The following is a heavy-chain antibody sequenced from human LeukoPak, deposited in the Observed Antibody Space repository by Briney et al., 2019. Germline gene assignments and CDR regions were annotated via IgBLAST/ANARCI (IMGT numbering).Heavy chain of an antibody. CDR3: ARDAHLSRLLDY. Sequence: GGSLRLSSAASGFTFSSHWMYWVRQAPGKGLEWVSRMNTDGSVTSYADSVKGRFTISRDNAKNTLYLQMNSLRTEDTAVYFCARDAHLSRLLDYWGQGTLVTVFS. CDR2: MNTDGSVT. J-gene: IGHJ4*02. V-gene: IGHV3-74*01. CDR1: GFTFSSHW.